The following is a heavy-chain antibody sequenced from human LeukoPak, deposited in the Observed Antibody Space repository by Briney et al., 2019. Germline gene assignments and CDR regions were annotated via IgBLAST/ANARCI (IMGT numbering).Heavy chain of an antibody. V-gene: IGHV3-23*01. Sequence: GGSLRLSCAASGFTFISYAMTWVRQAPGKGLEWVSAISGGAYSTSYADSVKGRFTISIDNSKNTLYLQMNSLRAEDTAIYYCARNTSGFKLGDAFDIWGQGTMVTVSS. CDR3: ARNTSGFKLGDAFDI. D-gene: IGHD3-22*01. CDR2: ISGGAYST. J-gene: IGHJ3*02. CDR1: GFTFISYA.